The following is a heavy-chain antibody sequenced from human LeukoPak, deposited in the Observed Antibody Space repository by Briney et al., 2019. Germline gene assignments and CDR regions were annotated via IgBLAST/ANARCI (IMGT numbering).Heavy chain of an antibody. CDR1: GGSISSGDYY. Sequence: ASETLSLTCTVSGGSISSGDYYWSWIRQPPGKGLEWIGYIYYSGSTYYNPSLKSRVTISVDTSKNQFSLKLSSVTAADTAVYYCARRPVDYSSSDHAFDVWGPGTMVTVSS. CDR3: ARRPVDYSSSDHAFDV. V-gene: IGHV4-30-4*01. J-gene: IGHJ3*01. CDR2: IYYSGST. D-gene: IGHD3-22*01.